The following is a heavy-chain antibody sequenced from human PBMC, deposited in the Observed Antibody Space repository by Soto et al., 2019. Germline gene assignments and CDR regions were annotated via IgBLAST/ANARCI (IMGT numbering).Heavy chain of an antibody. Sequence: SETLSLTCTVSGGSISSYYWSWIRQPPGKGLEWIGYIYYSGSTNYNPSLKSRVTISVDTSKNQFSLKLSSVTAADTVVYYCARSHSSGLPLNWFDPWGQGTLVTVSS. CDR2: IYYSGST. D-gene: IGHD6-19*01. J-gene: IGHJ5*02. CDR3: ARSHSSGLPLNWFDP. V-gene: IGHV4-59*01. CDR1: GGSISSYY.